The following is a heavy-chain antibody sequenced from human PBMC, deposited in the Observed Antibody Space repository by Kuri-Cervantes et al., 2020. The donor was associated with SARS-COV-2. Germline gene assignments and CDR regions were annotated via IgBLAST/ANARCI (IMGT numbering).Heavy chain of an antibody. CDR3: ARDVYDYVWGSYRYTSPFDY. Sequence: GESLKISCAASGFTFSSYWMHWVRQAPGKGLVWVSRINSDGSSTSYADSVKGRFTISRDNAKNSLYLQMNSLRAEDTAVYYCARDVYDYVWGSYRYTSPFDYWGQGTLVTVSS. J-gene: IGHJ4*02. V-gene: IGHV3-74*01. CDR2: INSDGSST. CDR1: GFTFSSYW. D-gene: IGHD3-16*02.